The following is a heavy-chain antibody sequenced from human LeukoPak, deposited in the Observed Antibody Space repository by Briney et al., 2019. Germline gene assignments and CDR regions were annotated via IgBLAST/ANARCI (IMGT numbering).Heavy chain of an antibody. Sequence: PSETLSLTCTVSGGSISSHYWSWIRQPPGKGLEWIGYIYYSGSTNYNPSLKSRVTISVDTSKNQFSLKLSSVTAADTAVYYCARVTSYSSGWYIGDYYYYYYMDVWGKGTTVTVSS. CDR1: GGSISSHY. CDR3: ARVTSYSSGWYIGDYYYYYYMDV. D-gene: IGHD6-19*01. V-gene: IGHV4-59*11. J-gene: IGHJ6*03. CDR2: IYYSGST.